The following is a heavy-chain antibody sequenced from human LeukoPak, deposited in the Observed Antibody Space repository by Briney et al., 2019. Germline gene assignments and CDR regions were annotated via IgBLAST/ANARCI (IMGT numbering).Heavy chain of an antibody. CDR1: GFTVSSNS. CDR2: IYSGDT. Sequence: EGSLRLSCTVSGFTVSSNSMSWVRQAPGKGLEWVSFIYSGDTHYSDSVKGRFTISRDHSKNTLYLQMNSLRAEDTAVYYCARRAGAYSHPYDYWGQGTLVTVSS. CDR3: ARRAGAYSHPYDY. D-gene: IGHD4/OR15-4a*01. J-gene: IGHJ4*02. V-gene: IGHV3-53*01.